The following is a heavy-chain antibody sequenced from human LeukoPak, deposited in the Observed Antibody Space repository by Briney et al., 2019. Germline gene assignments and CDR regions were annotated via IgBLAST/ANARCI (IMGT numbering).Heavy chain of an antibody. V-gene: IGHV3-30*18. CDR2: ISYDGSNK. CDR3: AKVVVAATPYYYYGMDV. Sequence: QPGRSLRLSCAASGFTFSSYGMHWVRQAPGKGLEWVAVISYDGSNKYYADSVKGRFTISRDNSKNTLYLQMNSLRAEDTAVYYCAKVVVAATPYYYYGMDVWGQGTTVTVSS. CDR1: GFTFSSYG. D-gene: IGHD2-15*01. J-gene: IGHJ6*02.